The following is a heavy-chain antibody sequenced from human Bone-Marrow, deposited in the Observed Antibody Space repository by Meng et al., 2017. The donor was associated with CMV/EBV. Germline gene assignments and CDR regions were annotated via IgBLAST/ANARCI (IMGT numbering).Heavy chain of an antibody. Sequence: CAASGFTFSNYAMSWVRQAPGKELGWISSISATGGSTYHADSVEGRFTISRDNFKSTLSLQMNSLRAEDTAVYYCARVWGLFRYFDRLGQGTLVTVSS. D-gene: IGHD3-16*01. CDR1: GFTFSNYA. CDR3: ARVWGLFRYFDR. J-gene: IGHJ4*02. CDR2: ISATGGST. V-gene: IGHV3-23*01.